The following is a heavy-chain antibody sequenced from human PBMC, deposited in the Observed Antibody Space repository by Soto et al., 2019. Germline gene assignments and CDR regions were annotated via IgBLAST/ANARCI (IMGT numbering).Heavy chain of an antibody. CDR2: IDPSDSYT. CDR1: GYSFTSYW. J-gene: IGHJ6*02. CDR3: ARLLVDIYYYYGMDV. V-gene: IGHV5-10-1*01. D-gene: IGHD5-12*01. Sequence: HGESLKISCKGSGYSFTSYWISWVRQMPGKGLEWMGRIDPSDSYTNYSPSFQGHVTISADKSISTAYLQWSSLKASDTAMYYCARLLVDIYYYYGMDVWGQGTTVTVSS.